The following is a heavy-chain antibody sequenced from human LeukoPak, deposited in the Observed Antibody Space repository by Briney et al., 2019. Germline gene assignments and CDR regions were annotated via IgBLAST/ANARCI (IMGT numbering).Heavy chain of an antibody. Sequence: ASVKVSCKASGYTFTGYYMHWVRQAPGQGLEWMGWINPNSGGTNYAQKFQGRVTMTRDTSISTAYMELSRLRSDDTAVYYCARDLGAARTNWFDPWGQGTLVTVSS. V-gene: IGHV1-2*02. D-gene: IGHD6-6*01. J-gene: IGHJ5*02. CDR3: ARDLGAARTNWFDP. CDR2: INPNSGGT. CDR1: GYTFTGYY.